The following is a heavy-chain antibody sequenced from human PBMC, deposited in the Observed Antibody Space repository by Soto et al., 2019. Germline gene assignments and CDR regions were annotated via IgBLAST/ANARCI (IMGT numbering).Heavy chain of an antibody. CDR1: GGSISSSSYY. J-gene: IGHJ4*02. V-gene: IGHV4-39*07. CDR2: IYYSGST. Sequence: SETLSLTYTVSGGSISSSSYYWGWIRQPPGKGLEWIGSIYYSGSTYYNPSLKSRVTISVDTSKNQFSLKLSSVTAADTAVYYCSRDRGAHYYHTIVWGQGTLVTVSS. D-gene: IGHD3-22*01. CDR3: SRDRGAHYYHTIV.